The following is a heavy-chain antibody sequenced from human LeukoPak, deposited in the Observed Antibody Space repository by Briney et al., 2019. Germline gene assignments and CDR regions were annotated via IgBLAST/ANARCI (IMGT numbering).Heavy chain of an antibody. Sequence: GGSLRLSCTASGFTFGDYAMSWVRQAPGKGLEWVGFIRSKAYGGTTEYAASVKGRFTISRDDSKSIAYLQMNSLKTEDTAVYYCTRPWGYDFWSGCYDYWGQGTLVTVSS. CDR2: IRSKAYGGTT. J-gene: IGHJ4*02. V-gene: IGHV3-49*04. D-gene: IGHD3-3*01. CDR1: GFTFGDYA. CDR3: TRPWGYDFWSGCYDY.